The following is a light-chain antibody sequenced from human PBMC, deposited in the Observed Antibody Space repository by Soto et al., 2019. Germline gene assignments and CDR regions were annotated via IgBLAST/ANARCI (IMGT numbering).Light chain of an antibody. CDR3: QQYGSSGT. CDR2: GAS. J-gene: IGKJ1*01. Sequence: EIALTQSPGTLSLSPGETATLSCRASQTIGRNYLAWYQQKPGQAPRLLIYGASNRATGIPDRFSGSGSGTDFTLTISRLEPEDFAVYYCQQYGSSGTFGQGTKVDIK. CDR1: QTIGRNY. V-gene: IGKV3-20*01.